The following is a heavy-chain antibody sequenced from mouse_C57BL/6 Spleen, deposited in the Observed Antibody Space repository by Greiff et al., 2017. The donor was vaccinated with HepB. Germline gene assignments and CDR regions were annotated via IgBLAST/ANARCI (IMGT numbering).Heavy chain of an antibody. CDR2: ISSGGDYI. V-gene: IGHV5-9-1*02. CDR3: TRDGGYDGFAY. CDR1: GFTFSSYA. D-gene: IGHD2-2*01. J-gene: IGHJ3*01. Sequence: EVQRVESGEGLVKPGGSLKLSCAASGFTFSSYAMSWVRQTPEKRLEWVAYISSGGDYIYYADTVKGRFTISRDNARNTLYLQMSSLKSEDTAMYYCTRDGGYDGFAYWGQGTLVTVSA.